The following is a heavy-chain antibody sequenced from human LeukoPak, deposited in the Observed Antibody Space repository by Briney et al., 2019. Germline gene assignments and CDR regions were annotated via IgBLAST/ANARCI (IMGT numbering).Heavy chain of an antibody. CDR1: GFTFSSNS. CDR2: IPATGGKT. Sequence: PGGSLRLSCAASGFTFSSNSMGWVRQAPGKGLEWVSSIPATGGKTYYADSVKGRFTISRDNSKNTLYLQMNSLGAEDTAVYYCVKPGSSGAFTFGVFDVWGQGTMVTVSS. D-gene: IGHD3-22*01. J-gene: IGHJ3*01. V-gene: IGHV3-23*01. CDR3: VKPGSSGAFTFGVFDV.